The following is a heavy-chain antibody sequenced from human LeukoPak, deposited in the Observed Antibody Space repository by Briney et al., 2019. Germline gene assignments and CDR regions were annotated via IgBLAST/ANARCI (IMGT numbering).Heavy chain of an antibody. V-gene: IGHV1-18*01. D-gene: IGHD1-26*01. Sequence: GASVKVSCKASGYTFTSYGISWVRQAPGQGLEWMGWISAYNGNTNYAQKLQGRVTMTTDTSTSTAYMELRSLRSEDTAVYYCATESYGPHWYFDLWGRGTLVTVSS. CDR3: ATESYGPHWYFDL. CDR2: ISAYNGNT. J-gene: IGHJ2*01. CDR1: GYTFTSYG.